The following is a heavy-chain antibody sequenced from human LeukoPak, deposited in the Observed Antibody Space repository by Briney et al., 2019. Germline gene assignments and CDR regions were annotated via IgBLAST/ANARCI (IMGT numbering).Heavy chain of an antibody. D-gene: IGHD2-2*01. CDR3: ARVGVVPAAPDAFDI. CDR2: ISAYNGNT. V-gene: IGHV1-18*01. J-gene: IGHJ3*02. Sequence: GASVKVSCKASGYTFTSYVISWVRQAPGQGLEWMGWISAYNGNTNYAQKLQGRVTMTTDTSTSTAYMELRSLRSDDTAVYYCARVGVVPAAPDAFDIWGQGTMVTVSS. CDR1: GYTFTSYV.